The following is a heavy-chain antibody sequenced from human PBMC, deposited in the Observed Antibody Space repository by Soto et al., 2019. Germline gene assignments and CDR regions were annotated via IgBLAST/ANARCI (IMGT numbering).Heavy chain of an antibody. Sequence: QVQLQESGPGLVKPSQTLSLTCTVSDGSISSGGYFWSWIRQYPGKGLEWIGYIYYSGSTYYNPSVKSRATISVVTSKKQFPLRLSSVTAADTAVYYCARDATRGMDVWGQGTTVTVSS. CDR2: IYYSGST. V-gene: IGHV4-31*03. CDR1: DGSISSGGYF. J-gene: IGHJ6*02. CDR3: ARDATRGMDV.